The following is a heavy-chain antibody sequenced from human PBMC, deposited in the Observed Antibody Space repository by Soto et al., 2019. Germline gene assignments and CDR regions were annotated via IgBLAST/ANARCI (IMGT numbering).Heavy chain of an antibody. D-gene: IGHD3-9*01. Sequence: EVQLVESGGGLVQPGGSLRLSCAASGFTFSSYSMNWVRQATGKGLEWVSYISSSSSTIYYADSVKGRFTISRDNAKNSLYLQMNSLRAEGTAVYYCARDLGFYDILTGYSLYSSGFPDYWGQGTLVTVSS. J-gene: IGHJ4*02. V-gene: IGHV3-48*01. CDR2: ISSSSSTI. CDR1: GFTFSSYS. CDR3: ARDLGFYDILTGYSLYSSGFPDY.